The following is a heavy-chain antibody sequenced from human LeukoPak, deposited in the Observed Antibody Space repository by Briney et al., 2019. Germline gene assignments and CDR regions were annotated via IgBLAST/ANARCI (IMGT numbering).Heavy chain of an antibody. J-gene: IGHJ4*02. CDR1: GFGFSSYW. Sequence: GGSLRLSCAASGFGFSSYWMSWVRQAPGKGLEWVANIKQDGSEKYYVDSVKGRFTISRDNAKNSLYLQMNSLRAEDTAVYYCAKDHMFTAYGIEYWGQGTLVTVSS. D-gene: IGHD4-17*01. CDR3: AKDHMFTAYGIEY. V-gene: IGHV3-7*01. CDR2: IKQDGSEK.